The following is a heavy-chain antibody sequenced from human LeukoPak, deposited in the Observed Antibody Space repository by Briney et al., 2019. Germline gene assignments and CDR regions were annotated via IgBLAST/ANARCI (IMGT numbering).Heavy chain of an antibody. CDR3: GSIGSSRREGC. V-gene: IGHV3-66*02. CDR1: GFTVSSNY. Sequence: LAGGSLRLSCAASGFTVSSNYMSWVRQAPGKGLEWVSVIYSGGSTYYADSVKGRFTISRDNSKNTLYLQMNSLRAEDTAVCYCGSIGSSRREGCWGQGTLVSVSS. J-gene: IGHJ4*02. D-gene: IGHD6-6*01. CDR2: IYSGGST.